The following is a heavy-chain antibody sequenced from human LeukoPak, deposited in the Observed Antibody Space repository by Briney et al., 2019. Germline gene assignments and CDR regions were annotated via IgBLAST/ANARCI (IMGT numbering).Heavy chain of an antibody. D-gene: IGHD1-26*01. Sequence: SETLSLTCTVSGGSISSGGYYWSWIRQHPGKGLEWIGYIYYSGSTYYNPSLKSRVTISVDTSKNQFSLKLSSVTAADTAVYYCAREVSEGYYYDYWGQGTLVTVSS. CDR3: AREVSEGYYYDY. CDR1: GGSISSGGYY. CDR2: IYYSGST. J-gene: IGHJ4*02. V-gene: IGHV4-31*03.